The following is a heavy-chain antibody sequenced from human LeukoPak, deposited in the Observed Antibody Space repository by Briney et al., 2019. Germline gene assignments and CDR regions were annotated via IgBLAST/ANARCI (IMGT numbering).Heavy chain of an antibody. CDR3: ARDFLGEGVK. CDR1: RFTFSSYA. J-gene: IGHJ4*02. V-gene: IGHV3-66*01. Sequence: GGSLRLSCAASRFTFSSYAMSWVRQAPGKGLEWVSVIYSGGSRYYADSVKGRFTISRDNAKNSLYLQMNSLRAEDTAVYYCARDFLGEGVKWGQGTLVTVSS. CDR2: IYSGGSR. D-gene: IGHD3-16*01.